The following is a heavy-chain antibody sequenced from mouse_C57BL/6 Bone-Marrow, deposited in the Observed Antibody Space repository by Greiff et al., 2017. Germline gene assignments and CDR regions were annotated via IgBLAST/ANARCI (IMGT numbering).Heavy chain of an antibody. Sequence: QVQLQQSGAELVKPGASVKMSCKASGYTFTTYPIEWMKQNHGKSLEWIGNFHPYNDDTKYNEKFKGKATLNVDKSSNTVYLELSRLTSYVSSVYYCARSSTFFYYFDYWGQGTTLTVSS. D-gene: IGHD5-1*01. CDR3: ARSSTFFYYFDY. J-gene: IGHJ2*01. CDR1: GYTFTTYP. CDR2: FHPYNDDT. V-gene: IGHV1-47*01.